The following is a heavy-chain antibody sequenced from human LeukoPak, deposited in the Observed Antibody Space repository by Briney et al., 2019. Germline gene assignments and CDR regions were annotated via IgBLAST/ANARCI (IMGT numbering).Heavy chain of an antibody. CDR2: IYYSGST. J-gene: IGHJ4*02. V-gene: IGHV4-39*02. D-gene: IGHD4-17*01. CDR1: GGSISSSSYY. CDR3: ARDYGDYQFDH. Sequence: PSETLSLTCTVSGGSISSSSYYWGWIRQPPGKGLEWIGNIYYSGSTYYKPSLKSRATTSVDTSKNQFSLKLSSVSAADTAVYYCARDYGDYQFDHWGQGTLVTVSS.